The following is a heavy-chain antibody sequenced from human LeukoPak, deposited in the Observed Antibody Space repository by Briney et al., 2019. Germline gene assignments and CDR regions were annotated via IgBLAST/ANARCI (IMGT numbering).Heavy chain of an antibody. CDR2: INSDGSST. CDR3: ARDQFGTIAPSD. J-gene: IGHJ4*02. CDR1: GFTFSSYW. D-gene: IGHD2-8*01. Sequence: GGSLRLSCAASGFTFSSYWMHWVRQAPGKGLVWVSRINSDGSSTSYADSVKGRFTISRDNAKNTLYLQMNRLRAEDTAVYYCARDQFGTIAPSDWGQGTLVTVSS. V-gene: IGHV3-74*01.